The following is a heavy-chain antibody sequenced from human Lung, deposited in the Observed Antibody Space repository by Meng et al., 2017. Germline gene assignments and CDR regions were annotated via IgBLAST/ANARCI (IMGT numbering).Heavy chain of an antibody. Sequence: QVQRTQWGAGLLGPSENLSLPWSVYGGSSSGSYWSWIRQSPAKGLEWIGKINHGGSTNYNPSLESRVTISVDTPKNQFSLRLTSMTVADTAVYYCARERHSTIIRGVIDFWGQGALVTVSS. CDR1: GGSSSGSY. CDR2: INHGGST. J-gene: IGHJ4*02. D-gene: IGHD3-10*01. CDR3: ARERHSTIIRGVIDF. V-gene: IGHV4-34*01.